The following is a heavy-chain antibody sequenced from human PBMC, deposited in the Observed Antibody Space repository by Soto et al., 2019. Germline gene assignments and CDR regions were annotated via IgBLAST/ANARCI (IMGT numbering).Heavy chain of an antibody. CDR2: IWYDGSNK. V-gene: IGHV3-33*01. CDR3: AREGSGSSDT. Sequence: QVQLVESGGGVVQPGRSLRLSCAASGFTFSSYGMHWVRQAPGKGLEWVAVIWYDGSNKYYADSVKGRFTISRDNSKNTLYLQMNSLRAEGTAVYYCAREGSGSSDTWGQGTLVTVSS. D-gene: IGHD6-19*01. CDR1: GFTFSSYG. J-gene: IGHJ5*02.